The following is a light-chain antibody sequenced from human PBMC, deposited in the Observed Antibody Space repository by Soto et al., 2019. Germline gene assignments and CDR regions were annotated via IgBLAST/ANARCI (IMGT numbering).Light chain of an antibody. CDR3: QQYGSSPRIT. V-gene: IGKV3-15*01. Sequence: EIVMTQSPATLSVSPGERATLSCRASQSVSRNLAWYQQKPGQAPRLLIYGASTRATGIPARFSGSGSGTDFTLTISRLEPEDFAVYYCQQYGSSPRITFGQGTRLEIK. J-gene: IGKJ5*01. CDR2: GAS. CDR1: QSVSRN.